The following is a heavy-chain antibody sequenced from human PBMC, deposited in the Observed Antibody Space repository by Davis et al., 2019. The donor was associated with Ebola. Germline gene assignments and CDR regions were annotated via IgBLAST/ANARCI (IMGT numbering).Heavy chain of an antibody. CDR3: ARGLAAPSWFDP. CDR1: GFIFRSYV. CDR2: LGTSADT. J-gene: IGHJ5*02. Sequence: GGSLRLSCAASGFIFRSYVMSWVRQAPGKGLEWVSTLGTSADTYYADSVKGRFTISRVNAKNTLYLQMNSLRAEDTAVYYCARGLAAPSWFDPWGQGTLVTVSS. D-gene: IGHD6-6*01. V-gene: IGHV3-23*01.